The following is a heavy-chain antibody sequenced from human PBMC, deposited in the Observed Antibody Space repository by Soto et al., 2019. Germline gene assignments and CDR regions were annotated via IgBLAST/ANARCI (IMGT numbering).Heavy chain of an antibody. D-gene: IGHD3-22*01. J-gene: IGHJ5*02. CDR1: GFTFSNYA. CDR3: AKAQDYYFDSGTYNWFDP. CDR2: VSGAGLIT. V-gene: IGHV3-23*01. Sequence: EVQLLESGGGLVQPGGSLRLSCAGSGFTFSNYAMSWVRQAPGKGLEWVSSVSGAGLITYYADSVRGRFTISRDNSRNTRYLQIDCLRAEETGDYDCAKAQDYYFDSGTYNWFDPWGHGTLFTVSS.